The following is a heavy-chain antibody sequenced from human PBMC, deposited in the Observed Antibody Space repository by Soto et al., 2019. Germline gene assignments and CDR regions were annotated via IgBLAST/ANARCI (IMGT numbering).Heavy chain of an antibody. V-gene: IGHV1-58*02. D-gene: IGHD3-22*01. J-gene: IGHJ6*02. CDR2: ISVGSRSR. Sequence: SVKGSCKASRFTFTSCAMQWGRQARGLRLGGIGWISVGSRSRYYAQKFQERVTITRDMSTSTAYMELSSLRSEDTAVYYCAATELNFYDSSGYYYELWYGMDVWGQGTTVTVSS. CDR3: AATELNFYDSSGYYYELWYGMDV. CDR1: RFTFTSCA.